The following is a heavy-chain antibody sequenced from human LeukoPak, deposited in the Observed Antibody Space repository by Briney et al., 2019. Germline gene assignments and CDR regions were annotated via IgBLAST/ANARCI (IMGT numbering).Heavy chain of an antibody. Sequence: GGSLRLSCAASGFTFTSYAMSWVRQAPGKGLEWVSAISGSGGSTYYADSVKGRFTISRDNSKNTLYLQMNSLRAEDTAVYYCAKGYKDSSGYYYDYWGQGTLVTVSS. D-gene: IGHD3-22*01. CDR1: GFTFTSYA. V-gene: IGHV3-23*01. CDR2: ISGSGGST. CDR3: AKGYKDSSGYYYDY. J-gene: IGHJ4*02.